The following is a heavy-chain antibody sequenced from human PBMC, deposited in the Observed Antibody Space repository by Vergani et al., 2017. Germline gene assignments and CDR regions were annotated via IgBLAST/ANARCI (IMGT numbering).Heavy chain of an antibody. CDR2: IWSKPYGGTT. J-gene: IGHJ4*02. CDR1: GFTLGDYA. Sequence: VQLEESGGGVVQPGRSLRLSCAGSGFTLGDYAMTWVRQAPGKGLEWVAFIWSKPYGGTTEYAASVKGRFTISRDDSKSIAYLQMSSLKAEDTAVYYCTRDRPDDSYAYFDYWGQGTLVTVSP. CDR3: TRDRPDDSYAYFDY. V-gene: IGHV3-49*04. D-gene: IGHD3-16*01.